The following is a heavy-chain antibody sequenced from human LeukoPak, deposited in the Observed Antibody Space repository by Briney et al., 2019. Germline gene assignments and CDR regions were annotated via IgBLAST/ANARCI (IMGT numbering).Heavy chain of an antibody. CDR3: ARLKASYLWY. V-gene: IGHV4-59*05. J-gene: IGHJ4*02. CDR1: GGSISSYY. CDR2: IYYSGST. D-gene: IGHD1-26*01. Sequence: PSETLSLTCTVSGGSISSYYWSWIRQPPGKGLEWIGSIYYSGSTYYNPSLKSRVTISVDTSKNQFSLKLSSVTAADTAVYYCARLKASYLWYWGQGTLVTVSS.